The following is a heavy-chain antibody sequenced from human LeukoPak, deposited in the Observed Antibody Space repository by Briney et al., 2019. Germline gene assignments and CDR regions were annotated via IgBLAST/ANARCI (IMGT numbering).Heavy chain of an antibody. V-gene: IGHV3-23*01. CDR2: ISGSGGST. CDR1: GFTFSSYA. Sequence: GGSLRLSCAASGFTFSSYAMSWVRQAPGKGLEWVSAISGSGGSTYYADSVKGRFTISRDNAKNSLYLQMNSLRAEDTALYYCAKDRQQLPTDWFDPWGQGTLVTVSS. J-gene: IGHJ5*02. D-gene: IGHD6-13*01. CDR3: AKDRQQLPTDWFDP.